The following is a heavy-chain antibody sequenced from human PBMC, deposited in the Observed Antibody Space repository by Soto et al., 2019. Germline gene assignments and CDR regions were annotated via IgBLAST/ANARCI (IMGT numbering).Heavy chain of an antibody. CDR1: GGSMSSHY. CDR2: IFHSGST. D-gene: IGHD5-18*01. J-gene: IGHJ4*02. V-gene: IGHV4-59*11. CDR3: VRADSYGIDS. Sequence: PSETLSLTCTVSGGSMSSHYWNWIRQPPGKGLECIGYIFHSGSTNYNPSLKSRVTISVDTSKNQFSLKLNSVTAADTAVYYCVRADSYGIDSWGQGTLVTVSS.